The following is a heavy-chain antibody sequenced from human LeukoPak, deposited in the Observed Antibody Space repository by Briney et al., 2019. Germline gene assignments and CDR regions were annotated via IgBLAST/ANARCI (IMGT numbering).Heavy chain of an antibody. CDR1: GFTFIDYD. J-gene: IGHJ4*02. V-gene: IGHV3-13*01. CDR2: IGIRGDT. D-gene: IGHD6-19*01. Sequence: GGSLRLSCAASGFTFIDYDMHWVCQVIGKGLEWVSAIGIRGDTHYSGSVKGRFTISRENAESSLYLQMNSLRAKDTAVYYCARGGIQVSGIDEFDYWGQGTLVTVSS. CDR3: ARGGIQVSGIDEFDY.